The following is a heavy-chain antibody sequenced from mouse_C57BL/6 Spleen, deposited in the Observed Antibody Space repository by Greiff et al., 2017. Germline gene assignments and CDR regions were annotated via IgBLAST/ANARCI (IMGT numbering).Heavy chain of an antibody. Sequence: EVQLQQSGPELVKPGASVKIPCKASGYTFTDYYIDWVKQSHGKSLEWIGDIYPNNGGTHYNQKFKGKATLTVDKSSSTAYMELRSLTSEDTAVSYCDGREYITRLVPYYFDYGGQGTTLTVSS. CDR2: IYPNNGGT. CDR1: GYTFTDYY. D-gene: IGHD1-1*01. V-gene: IGHV1-18*01. J-gene: IGHJ2*01. CDR3: DGREYITRLVPYYFDY.